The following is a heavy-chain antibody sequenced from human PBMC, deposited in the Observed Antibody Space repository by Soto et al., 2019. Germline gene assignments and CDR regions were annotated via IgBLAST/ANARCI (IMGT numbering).Heavy chain of an antibody. Sequence: PXETRSLPCAVYGSPVTTYSWTWIRQPPGKGLEWVGEINNRGNTNYNPSLKSRLTVSLDTSKTQFSLKLTSVTAADTAVYYCLMVTYSGMDVWGQGSTVTVSS. V-gene: IGHV4-34*01. D-gene: IGHD3-10*01. CDR3: LMVTYSGMDV. CDR1: GSPVTTYS. J-gene: IGHJ6*02. CDR2: INNRGNT.